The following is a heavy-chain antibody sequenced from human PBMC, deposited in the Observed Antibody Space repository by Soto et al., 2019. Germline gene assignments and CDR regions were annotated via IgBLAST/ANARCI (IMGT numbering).Heavy chain of an antibody. CDR1: GYTFTSYA. CDR3: ARGQPDGSSYYPGDYYGMDV. J-gene: IGHJ6*02. CDR2: INAGNGNT. D-gene: IGHD3-22*01. Sequence: QVQLVQSGAEVKKPGASVKVSCKASGYTFTSYAIHWVRQAPGQRLEWMGWINAGNGNTKYSQKFQDRVTITRDTSASTAYMELSSLRSEDTAVYYCARGQPDGSSYYPGDYYGMDVWGQGTTVTVSS. V-gene: IGHV1-3*01.